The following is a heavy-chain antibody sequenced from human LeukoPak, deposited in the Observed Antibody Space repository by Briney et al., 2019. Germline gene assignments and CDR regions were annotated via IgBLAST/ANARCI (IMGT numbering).Heavy chain of an antibody. CDR1: GGSISSSSYY. CDR3: ARLKPFDY. J-gene: IGHJ4*02. CDR2: IYYSGST. Sequence: SETLSLTCTVSGGSISSSSYYWGWIRQPPGKGLEWIGSIYYSGSTYYNPSLKSRVTISVDTSKNQFSLKLSSVTAADTAVYYCARLKPFDYSGQGTLVTVSS. V-gene: IGHV4-39*01.